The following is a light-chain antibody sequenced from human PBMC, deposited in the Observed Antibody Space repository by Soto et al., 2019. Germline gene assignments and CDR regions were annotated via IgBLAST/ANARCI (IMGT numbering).Light chain of an antibody. CDR1: QSLLHSNGYNY. CDR2: LGS. Sequence: DIVMTQSPLSLPVTPGEPASISCRSSQSLLHSNGYNYLDWYLQKPGQSPQLLIYLGSNRASGVPDRFSGSGSGPDFTLKISRVEAADVGVYFCMQALQTPFTFGPGTKVDIK. V-gene: IGKV2-28*01. CDR3: MQALQTPFT. J-gene: IGKJ3*01.